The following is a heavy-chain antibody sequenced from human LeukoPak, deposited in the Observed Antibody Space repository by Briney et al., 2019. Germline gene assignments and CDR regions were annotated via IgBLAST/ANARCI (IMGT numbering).Heavy chain of an antibody. CDR3: ASWRDNRYNSDY. Sequence: SVKVSCRASGGTFSSYAISWVRQAPGQGLEWMGRIIPIFGTANYAQKFQGRVTITTDESTSTAYMELSSLRSEDTAVYYCASWRDNRYNSDYWGQGTLVTVSS. CDR2: IIPIFGTA. CDR1: GGTFSSYA. D-gene: IGHD5-12*01. J-gene: IGHJ4*02. V-gene: IGHV1-69*05.